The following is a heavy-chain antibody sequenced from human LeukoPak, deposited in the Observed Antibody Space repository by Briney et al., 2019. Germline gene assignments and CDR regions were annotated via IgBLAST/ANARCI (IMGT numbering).Heavy chain of an antibody. CDR1: GGSFSGYY. V-gene: IGHV4-34*01. J-gene: IGHJ3*02. D-gene: IGHD2-21*01. CDR2: INHSGST. CDR3: ARAAKACGGDCYSDAFDI. Sequence: SETLSLTCAVYGGSFSGYYWSWIRQPPAKGLEWIGEINHSGSTNYDPSLKSRVTISVDTSKNQFSLKLSSVTAADTAVYYYARAAKACGGDCYSDAFDIWGQGTMVTVSS.